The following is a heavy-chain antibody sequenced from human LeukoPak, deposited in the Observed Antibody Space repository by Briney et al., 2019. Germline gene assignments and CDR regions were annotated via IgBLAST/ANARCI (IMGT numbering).Heavy chain of an antibody. CDR3: TIDSSGIDL. D-gene: IGHD3-22*01. Sequence: PGGSLRHTCAASGFTFSSYAMSWVRQAPRKGLEWVSAISGSGGSTYYADSVKGRFTISRDNSKNTLYLQMNSLKTEDTAVYYCTIDSSGIDLWGRGTLVTVSS. J-gene: IGHJ2*01. V-gene: IGHV3-23*01. CDR1: GFTFSSYA. CDR2: ISGSGGST.